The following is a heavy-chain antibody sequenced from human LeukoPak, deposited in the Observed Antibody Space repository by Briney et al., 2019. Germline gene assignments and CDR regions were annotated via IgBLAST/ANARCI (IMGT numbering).Heavy chain of an antibody. CDR1: GYTFTSYG. V-gene: IGHV1-18*01. J-gene: IGHJ3*02. CDR3: ARDGNIVVPIQPGAFDI. CDR2: ISAYNGNT. Sequence: ASVKVSCKASGYTFTSYGISWVRQAPGQGLEWMGWISAYNGNTNYAQKLQGRVTMTTDTSTSTAYMELRSLRSDDTAVYYCARDGNIVVPIQPGAFDIWGQGTMVTVSS. D-gene: IGHD3-22*01.